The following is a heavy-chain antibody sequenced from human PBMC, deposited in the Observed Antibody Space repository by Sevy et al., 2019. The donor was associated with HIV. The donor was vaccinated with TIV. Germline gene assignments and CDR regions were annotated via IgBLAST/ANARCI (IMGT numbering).Heavy chain of an antibody. CDR1: EFNFSAHA. CDR3: AREGCTKPHDY. CDR2: ISGSGKTT. J-gene: IGHJ4*02. V-gene: IGHV3-23*01. D-gene: IGHD2-8*01. Sequence: GGSLRLSCGASEFNFSAHALSWVRHAPGKGLEWVSDISGSGKTTYYADSVKGRFTISRDNSKSSVYLQMNNLRPEDTAVYYCAREGCTKPHDYWGQGTLVTVSS.